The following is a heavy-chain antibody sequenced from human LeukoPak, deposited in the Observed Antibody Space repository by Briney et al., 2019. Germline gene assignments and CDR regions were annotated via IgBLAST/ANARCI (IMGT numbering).Heavy chain of an antibody. J-gene: IGHJ6*03. CDR3: AKSKAGLDAPYYMDV. CDR1: GFTFNSYG. D-gene: IGHD3-9*01. V-gene: IGHV3-33*06. Sequence: GGSLRLSCAASGFTFNSYGMHWVRRAPGKGLEWVAGLWYDGTNIHYTGSVKGRFTISRDNSKNTLYLQMNSLRAEGTAVYYCAKSKAGLDAPYYMDVWGKGTTVTVSS. CDR2: LWYDGTNI.